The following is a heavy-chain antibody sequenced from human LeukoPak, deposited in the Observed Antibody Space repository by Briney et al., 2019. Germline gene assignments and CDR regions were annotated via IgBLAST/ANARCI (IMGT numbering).Heavy chain of an antibody. J-gene: IGHJ4*02. CDR3: ARTGRHYDYVWGSYRYYFDY. D-gene: IGHD3-16*02. Sequence: PSETLSLTCTVSGGSISSYYWSWTRQPPGKGLEWIGYIYYSGSTNYNPSLKSRVTISVDTSKNQFSLRLSSVTAADTAVYYCARTGRHYDYVWGSYRYYFDYWGQGTLVTVSS. CDR2: IYYSGST. CDR1: GGSISSYY. V-gene: IGHV4-59*01.